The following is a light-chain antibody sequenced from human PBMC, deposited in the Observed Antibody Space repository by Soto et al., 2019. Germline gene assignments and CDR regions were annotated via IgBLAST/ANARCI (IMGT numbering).Light chain of an antibody. Sequence: QSALTQPASVSGSPGQSITISCTGTSSDIGGYNYVSWYQQLPGKVPKLIIYDVSNRPSGVSDHFSGSKSGNAASLTISGLQAEDEADYYCSSYTSTSTLYVFGTGTQLTVL. CDR3: SSYTSTSTLYV. J-gene: IGLJ1*01. CDR2: DVS. V-gene: IGLV2-14*03. CDR1: SSDIGGYNY.